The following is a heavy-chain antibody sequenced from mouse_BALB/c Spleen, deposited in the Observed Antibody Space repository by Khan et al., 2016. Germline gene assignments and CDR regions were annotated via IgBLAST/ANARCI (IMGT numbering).Heavy chain of an antibody. CDR3: AKSGIVMDY. CDR2: IRNKANGYTT. J-gene: IGHJ4*01. D-gene: IGHD4-1*01. V-gene: IGHV7-3*02. Sequence: EVELVESGGGLVQPGGSLRLSCATSGFTFTDYYMSWVRQPPGKALEWLGFIRNKANGYTTEYSASVKGRFTISRDNSQSILYLQMNTLRAEDSATYYCAKSGIVMDYWGQGTSVTVSS. CDR1: GFTFTDYY.